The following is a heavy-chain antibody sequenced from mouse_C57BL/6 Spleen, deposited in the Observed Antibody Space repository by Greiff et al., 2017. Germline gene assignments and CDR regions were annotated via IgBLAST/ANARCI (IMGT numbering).Heavy chain of an antibody. CDR2: INPYNGGT. Sequence: VQLKESGPVLVKPGASVKMSCKASGYTFTDYYMNWVKQSHGKSLEWIGVINPYNGGTSYNQKFKGKATLTVDKSSSTAYMELNSLTSEDSAVYYCARVGNGSSPFDYWGQGTTLTVSS. V-gene: IGHV1-19*01. CDR1: GYTFTDYY. CDR3: ARVGNGSSPFDY. D-gene: IGHD1-1*01. J-gene: IGHJ2*01.